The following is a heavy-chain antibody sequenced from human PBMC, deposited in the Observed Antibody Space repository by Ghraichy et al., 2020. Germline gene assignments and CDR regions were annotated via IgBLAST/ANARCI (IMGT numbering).Heavy chain of an antibody. V-gene: IGHV4-34*01. CDR2: INHSGST. CDR1: GGSFSGYY. CDR3: ARGRGGDYPDY. J-gene: IGHJ4*02. Sequence: SETLSLTCAVYGGSFSGYYWSWIRQPPGKGLEWIGEINHSGSTNYNPSLKSRVTISVDTSKNQFSLKLSSVTAADTAVYYCARGRGGDYPDYWGQGTLVTVSS. D-gene: IGHD4-17*01.